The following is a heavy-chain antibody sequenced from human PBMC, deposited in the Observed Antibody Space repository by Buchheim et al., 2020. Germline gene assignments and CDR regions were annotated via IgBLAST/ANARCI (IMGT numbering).Heavy chain of an antibody. J-gene: IGHJ6*02. V-gene: IGHV3-11*06. D-gene: IGHD3-10*01. CDR3: ARGGALLWFGELLPDYYYYYYGMDV. Sequence: QVQLVESGGGLVKPGGSLRLSCAASGFTFSDYYMSWIRQAPGKGLECVSYISSSSSYTNYADSVKGRFTISRDNAKNSLYLQMNSLRAEDTAVYYCARGGALLWFGELLPDYYYYYYGMDVWGQGTT. CDR1: GFTFSDYY. CDR2: ISSSSSYT.